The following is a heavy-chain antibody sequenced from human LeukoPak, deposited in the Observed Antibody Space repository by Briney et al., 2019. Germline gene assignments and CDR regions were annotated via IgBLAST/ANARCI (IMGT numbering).Heavy chain of an antibody. CDR2: INPNSGGT. J-gene: IGHJ4*02. CDR3: ARAYGSGSSYHPDY. D-gene: IGHD3-10*01. V-gene: IGHV1-2*02. Sequence: EASVKVSCKASGYTFTAYYMHWVRQAPGQGLEWMGWINPNSGGTNSSQKFQDRVTLTRDTSISTAYMELGSLRSDDTAIYYCARAYGSGSSYHPDYWGQGTLVTASS. CDR1: GYTFTAYY.